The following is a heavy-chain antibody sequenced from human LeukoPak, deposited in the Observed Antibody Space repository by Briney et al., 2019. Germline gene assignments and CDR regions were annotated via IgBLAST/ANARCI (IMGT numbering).Heavy chain of an antibody. CDR2: ISGSGGST. CDR1: GFTFSRNG. Sequence: GGTLRLSCAASGFTFSRNGMTWVRQAPGRGLEWVSAISGSGGSTYYADSVKGRFTISRDNSKNTLYLQMNSLRAEDTAVYYCAKDRRAGSYDYWGQGTLVTVSS. V-gene: IGHV3-23*01. D-gene: IGHD3-10*01. CDR3: AKDRRAGSYDY. J-gene: IGHJ4*02.